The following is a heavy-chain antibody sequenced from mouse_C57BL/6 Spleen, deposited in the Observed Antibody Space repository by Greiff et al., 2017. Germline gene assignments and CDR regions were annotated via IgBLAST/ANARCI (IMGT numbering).Heavy chain of an antibody. D-gene: IGHD1-1*02. CDR2: INPSTGGT. Sequence: EVQLQQSGPELVKPGASVKISCKASGYSFTGYYMNWVKQSPEKSLEWIGEINPSTGGTTYNQKFKAKATLTVDKSSSTAYMQLKSLTSEDSAVYYCASGVGPFAYWGQGTLVTVSA. CDR1: GYSFTGYY. V-gene: IGHV1-42*01. J-gene: IGHJ3*01. CDR3: ASGVGPFAY.